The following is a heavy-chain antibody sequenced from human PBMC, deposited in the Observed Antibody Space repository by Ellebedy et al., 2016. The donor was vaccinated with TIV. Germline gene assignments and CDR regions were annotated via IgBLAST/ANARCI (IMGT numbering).Heavy chain of an antibody. CDR1: GFTFDDYA. Sequence: GGSLRLXCAASGFTFDDYAMHWVRQAPGKGLEWVSGISWNSGSIGYADSVKGRFTISRDNAKNSLYLQMNSLRAEDTALYYCAGGGDFGMGSWFDPWGQGTLVTVSS. CDR2: ISWNSGSI. J-gene: IGHJ5*02. D-gene: IGHD3-3*01. CDR3: AGGGDFGMGSWFDP. V-gene: IGHV3-9*01.